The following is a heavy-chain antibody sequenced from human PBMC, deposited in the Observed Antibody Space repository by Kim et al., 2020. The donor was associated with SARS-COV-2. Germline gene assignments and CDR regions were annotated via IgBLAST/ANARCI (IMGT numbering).Heavy chain of an antibody. CDR1: GFTVSSYY. Sequence: GGSLRLSCAASGFTVSSYYMSWVRQAPGKGLEWVSVIYSGGSTYYADSVKGRFIISRDNSKNTLYLQMNSLRAEDTAAYYCARDRRAYCGYVLFDYWGQG. CDR3: ARDRRAYCGYVLFDY. V-gene: IGHV3-53*01. CDR2: IYSGGST. J-gene: IGHJ4*02. D-gene: IGHD3-16*01.